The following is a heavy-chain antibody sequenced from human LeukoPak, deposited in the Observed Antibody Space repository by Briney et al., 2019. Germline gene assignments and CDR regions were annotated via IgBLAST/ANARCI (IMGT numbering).Heavy chain of an antibody. D-gene: IGHD3-22*01. CDR3: AKWAYYYDSSGFDY. CDR2: ISYDGSNK. CDR1: GFTLSSYG. Sequence: GGSLRLSCAASGFTLSSYGMHWVRQAPGKGLEWVAVISYDGSNKYYADSVKGRFTISRDNSKNTLYLQMNSLRAEDTAVYYCAKWAYYYDSSGFDYWGQGTLVTVSS. J-gene: IGHJ4*02. V-gene: IGHV3-30*18.